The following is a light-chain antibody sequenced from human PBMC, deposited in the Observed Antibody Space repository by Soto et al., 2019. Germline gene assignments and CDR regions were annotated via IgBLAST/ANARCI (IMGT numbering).Light chain of an antibody. J-gene: IGLJ1*01. CDR2: EVT. CDR3: SSHTSGSTRV. CDR1: SGDVGGYDY. V-gene: IGLV2-14*01. Sequence: QSALTQPASVSGSPGQSIAISCTGTSGDVGGYDYVSWYQQHPDKAPKLMIYEVTKRPSWVSNRFSGSKSGNTAFLTISGLQPEDEADYYCSSHTSGSTRVFGSGTKVTVL.